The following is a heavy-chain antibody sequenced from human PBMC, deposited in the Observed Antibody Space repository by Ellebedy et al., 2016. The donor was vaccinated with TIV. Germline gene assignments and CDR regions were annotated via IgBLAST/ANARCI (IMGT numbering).Heavy chain of an antibody. Sequence: SGPTLVKPPQTLTLTCTFSGFSLTTSGMCVSWIRQPPGKALEWLARIDWDDDKYYNTVLRTRLTISKDTSKNQVVLTMTNMDPVDTATYYCARMARSSDWVRFDYWGQGILVTVSS. V-gene: IGHV2-70*11. CDR3: ARMARSSDWVRFDY. CDR2: IDWDDDK. CDR1: GFSLTTSGMC. J-gene: IGHJ4*02. D-gene: IGHD6-19*01.